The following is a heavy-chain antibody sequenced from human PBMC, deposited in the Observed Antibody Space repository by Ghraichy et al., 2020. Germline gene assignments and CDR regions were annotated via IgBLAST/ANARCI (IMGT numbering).Heavy chain of an antibody. CDR1: GFTFGNHA. CDR3: ARDPAPGSGYSLDY. V-gene: IGHV3-30*03. J-gene: IGHJ4*02. Sequence: GGSLRLSCAASGFTFGNHAMHWVRQAPGKGLDWVAVISYDGTSKYHEDSLEGRFTISRDNSKDTLYLQMNSLRPEDTAVYFCARDPAPGSGYSLDYWGQGALTTFSS. CDR2: ISYDGTSK. D-gene: IGHD6-25*01.